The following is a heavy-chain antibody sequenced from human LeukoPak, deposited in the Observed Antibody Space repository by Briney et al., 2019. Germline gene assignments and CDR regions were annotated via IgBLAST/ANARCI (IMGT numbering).Heavy chain of an antibody. J-gene: IGHJ1*01. CDR3: ATYSSLNRREFQY. CDR1: GFTFSSYW. Sequence: GGSLRLSCVASGFTFSSYWMHWVRQDPRKGLVWVSRINGDGRNINYADSVKGRFTISRDNAKNSLYLQMNSLRAEDTAVYYCATYSSLNRREFQYWGQGTLLTVSS. D-gene: IGHD3-22*01. CDR2: INGDGRNI. V-gene: IGHV3-74*01.